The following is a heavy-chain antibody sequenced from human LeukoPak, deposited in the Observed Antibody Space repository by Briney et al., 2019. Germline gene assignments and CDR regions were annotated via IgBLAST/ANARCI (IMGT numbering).Heavy chain of an antibody. CDR3: AREIVGVNFDY. CDR2: INHSGST. V-gene: IGHV4-34*01. J-gene: IGHJ4*02. D-gene: IGHD1-26*01. Sequence: SETLSLTCTVSGGSISSYYWSWTRQPPGKGLEWIGEINHSGSTNYNPSLKSRVTISVDTSKNQFSLKLSSVTAADTAVYYCAREIVGVNFDYWGQGTLVTVSS. CDR1: GGSISSYY.